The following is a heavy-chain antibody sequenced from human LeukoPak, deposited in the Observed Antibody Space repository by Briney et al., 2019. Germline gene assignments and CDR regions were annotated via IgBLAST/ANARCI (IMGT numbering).Heavy chain of an antibody. D-gene: IGHD3-10*01. Sequence: SETLSLTCAVYGGSFSGYYWSWIRQPPGKGLEWIGEINHSGSTNYNPSLKSRVTISVDTSKNQFSLKLSSVAAADTAVYYCARDNTMVRGVPLYWGQGTLVTVSS. J-gene: IGHJ4*02. CDR1: GGSFSGYY. CDR3: ARDNTMVRGVPLY. CDR2: INHSGST. V-gene: IGHV4-34*01.